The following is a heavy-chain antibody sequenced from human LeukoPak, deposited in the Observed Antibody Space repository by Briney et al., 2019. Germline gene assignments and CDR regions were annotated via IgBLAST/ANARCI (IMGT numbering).Heavy chain of an antibody. D-gene: IGHD2-21*02. V-gene: IGHV3-23*01. Sequence: GGSLRLSCAASGFTFSSYAMSWVRQAPGKGLEWVSAISGSGGSTYYADSVKGRFTISRDNSKNTLYLQMNSLRAEDTAVYYCAKDLSLYCGGDCYRNEFYFDYWGQGTLVTVSS. CDR3: AKDLSLYCGGDCYRNEFYFDY. CDR1: GFTFSSYA. CDR2: ISGSGGST. J-gene: IGHJ4*02.